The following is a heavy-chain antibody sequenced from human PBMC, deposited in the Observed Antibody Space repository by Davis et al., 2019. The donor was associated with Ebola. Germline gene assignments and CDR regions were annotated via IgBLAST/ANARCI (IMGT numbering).Heavy chain of an antibody. Sequence: GESLKISCAASGFTFSTYGLHWVRQAPGKGLDWVAVISYDGSHKYYGDSVKGRFTISRDNSKNTLYLQMNSLGVDDTAMFYCAKGLQSNSLLGQVSWGQGTLVTVSS. J-gene: IGHJ5*02. CDR1: GFTFSTYG. D-gene: IGHD6-6*01. CDR3: AKGLQSNSLLGQVS. CDR2: ISYDGSHK. V-gene: IGHV3-30*18.